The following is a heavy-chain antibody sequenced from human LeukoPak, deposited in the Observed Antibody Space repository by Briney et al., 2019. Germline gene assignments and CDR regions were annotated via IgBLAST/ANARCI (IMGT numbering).Heavy chain of an antibody. CDR2: VSGSGGIT. J-gene: IGHJ4*02. V-gene: IGHV3-23*01. CDR3: AKDGVVSTIRPYFFDS. D-gene: IGHD5/OR15-5a*01. CDR1: GFTFSSYA. Sequence: PGGSLRLSCAASGFTFSSYAMSWVRQVPGKGLEWVSSVSGSGGITYYVDSVKGRFTLSRDNSKNTVNLQMNSLRADDTAVYYCAKDGVVSTIRPYFFDSWGQGALVTVSS.